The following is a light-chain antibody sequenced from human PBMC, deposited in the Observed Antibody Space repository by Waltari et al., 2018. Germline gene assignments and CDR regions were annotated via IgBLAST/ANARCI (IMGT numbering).Light chain of an antibody. J-gene: IGLJ3*02. Sequence: QSALTQPRSVSGSPGQSVTISCTGTSSDVGGYNYVSWYQKHPGKAPKLMLFDVSQLPSGVPDRFSGSKSGNTAALTISGLQADDEADYYCCSYAGGSWVFGGGTKPTVL. CDR1: SSDVGGYNY. CDR2: DVS. CDR3: CSYAGGSWV. V-gene: IGLV2-11*01.